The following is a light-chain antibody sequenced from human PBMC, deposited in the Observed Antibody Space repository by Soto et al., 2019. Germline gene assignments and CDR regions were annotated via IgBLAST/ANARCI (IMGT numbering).Light chain of an antibody. Sequence: QSALTQPPSASGSYGPSVTISCTGTSRDVGAYNFVSWYQQHPGHAPKLVIYEGNKRPSGVPDRFSGSKSGNTASLTVSGLQADDEADYYFAAYARNNNYVFGFGTKLTVL. CDR2: EGN. V-gene: IGLV2-8*01. J-gene: IGLJ1*01. CDR3: AAYARNNNYV. CDR1: SRDVGAYNF.